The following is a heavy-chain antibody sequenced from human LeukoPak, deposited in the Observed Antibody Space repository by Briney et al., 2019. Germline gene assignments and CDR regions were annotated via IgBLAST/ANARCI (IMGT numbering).Heavy chain of an antibody. D-gene: IGHD1-26*01. CDR3: ARDKIVGATQFDY. V-gene: IGHV3-7*03. CDR1: GFTFSSYW. CDR2: IKQDGSEK. J-gene: IGHJ4*02. Sequence: GGSLRLSCAGSGFTFSSYWMSWVRQAPGKGLEWVANIKQDGSEKYYVDSVKGRFTISRDNAKNSLYLQMNTLRAEDTAVYYCARDKIVGATQFDYWGQGTLVTVSS.